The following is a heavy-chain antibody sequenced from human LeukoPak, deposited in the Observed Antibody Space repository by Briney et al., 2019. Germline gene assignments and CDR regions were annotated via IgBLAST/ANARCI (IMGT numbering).Heavy chain of an antibody. CDR3: ARDMTATGYFDY. V-gene: IGHV1-46*01. Sequence: GASVKVSCKASGYTFTSYYMHWVRQAPGQGLERMGIINPSGGSTSYAQKFQGRVTMTRDTSTSTVYMELSSLRSEDTAVYYCARDMTATGYFDYWGQGTLVTVSS. J-gene: IGHJ4*02. CDR1: GYTFTSYY. CDR2: INPSGGST. D-gene: IGHD5-18*01.